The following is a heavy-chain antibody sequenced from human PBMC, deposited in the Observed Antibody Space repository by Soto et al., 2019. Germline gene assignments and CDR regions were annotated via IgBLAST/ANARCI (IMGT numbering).Heavy chain of an antibody. CDR2: IWYDGSNK. Sequence: VGSLRLSCAASGFTFSGYGMHWVRQAPGKGLEWVAVIWYDGSNKYYADSVKGRFTISRDNSKNTLYLQMNSLRAEDTAVYYCARSEYSSSSVDYWGQGTLVTVSS. J-gene: IGHJ4*02. V-gene: IGHV3-33*01. D-gene: IGHD6-13*01. CDR3: ARSEYSSSSVDY. CDR1: GFTFSGYG.